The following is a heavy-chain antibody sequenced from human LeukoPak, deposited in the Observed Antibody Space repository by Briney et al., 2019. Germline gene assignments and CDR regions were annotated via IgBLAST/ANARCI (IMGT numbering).Heavy chain of an antibody. Sequence: GGSLRLSCAASGFTFSSYWMSWVRQAPGKGLEWVAFIRYDGSNKYYADSVKGRFTISRDNSKNTLYLQMNSLRAEDTAVYYCARAPTVTTNYYYYMDVWGKGTTVTVSS. J-gene: IGHJ6*03. CDR3: ARAPTVTTNYYYYMDV. CDR1: GFTFSSYW. CDR2: IRYDGSNK. D-gene: IGHD4-17*01. V-gene: IGHV3-30*02.